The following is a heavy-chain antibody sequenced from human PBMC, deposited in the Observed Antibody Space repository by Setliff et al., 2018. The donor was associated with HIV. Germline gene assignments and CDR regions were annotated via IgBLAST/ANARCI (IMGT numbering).Heavy chain of an antibody. CDR1: GDSMINDRYF. D-gene: IGHD4-17*01. CDR3: ARDIWAYGLMGS. Sequence: PSETLSLTCAVSGDSMINDRYFWSWFRQAPGKGLEWIGNILHRGHTNYNPSLKSRVTLSLDNSKNQFSLKLTSVTAADTAVYYCARDIWAYGLMGSWGQGTLVTVSS. CDR2: ILHRGHT. J-gene: IGHJ5*02. V-gene: IGHV4-30-2*01.